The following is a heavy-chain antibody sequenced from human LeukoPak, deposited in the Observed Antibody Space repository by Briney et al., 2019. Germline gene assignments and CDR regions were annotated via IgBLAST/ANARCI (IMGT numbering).Heavy chain of an antibody. CDR3: ARDRDDSSGEGAFDI. Sequence: SETLSLTCTVSGGSISSYYWNWIRQPPGKGLEWIGYIYYSGSTNYNPSLKSRVTISVDTSKNQFSLKLSSVTAADTAVYYCARDRDDSSGEGAFDIWGQGTMVTVSS. J-gene: IGHJ3*02. CDR1: GGSISSYY. V-gene: IGHV4-59*01. D-gene: IGHD3-22*01. CDR2: IYYSGST.